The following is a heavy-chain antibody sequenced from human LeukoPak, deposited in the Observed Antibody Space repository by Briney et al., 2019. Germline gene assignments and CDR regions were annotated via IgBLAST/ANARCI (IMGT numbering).Heavy chain of an antibody. V-gene: IGHV4-4*07. Sequence: SETLSLTCTVSSGPIYSYYWSWIRQTAGKGLEWIGRLYPGVSTNYNPSLKSRVTMSVDTSRNQFALELGDVTAADTAVYYCARLKFYDSTGYSPGHYMDVWGKGTTVTVSS. D-gene: IGHD3-22*01. CDR2: LYPGVST. J-gene: IGHJ6*03. CDR3: ARLKFYDSTGYSPGHYMDV. CDR1: SGPIYSYY.